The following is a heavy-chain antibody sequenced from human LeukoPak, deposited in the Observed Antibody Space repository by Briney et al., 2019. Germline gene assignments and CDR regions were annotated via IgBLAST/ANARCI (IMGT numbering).Heavy chain of an antibody. CDR3: ARHRSGGSQDDAFDI. CDR2: ISSSSSYI. D-gene: IGHD2-15*01. V-gene: IGHV3-21*01. CDR1: GFTFSSYS. J-gene: IGHJ3*02. Sequence: GGSLRLSCAASGFTFSSYSMNWVRQAPGKGLEWVSSISSSSSYIYYADSVKGRFTISRQNAKNSVFLQMNSLRADDTALYYCARHRSGGSQDDAFDIWGRGTFVTVSS.